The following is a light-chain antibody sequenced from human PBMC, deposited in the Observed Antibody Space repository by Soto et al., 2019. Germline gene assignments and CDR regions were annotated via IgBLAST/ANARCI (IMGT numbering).Light chain of an antibody. V-gene: IGKV3-11*01. CDR2: DAS. Sequence: IVFTQSPATQSLSPGERATLSCRASQSVSSYLAWYQQKPGQAPRLLIYDASNRATGIPARFSGSGSGTDFTLTISSLEPEDFAVYYCQQRSNWRTFGQGTK. CDR1: QSVSSY. J-gene: IGKJ1*01. CDR3: QQRSNWRT.